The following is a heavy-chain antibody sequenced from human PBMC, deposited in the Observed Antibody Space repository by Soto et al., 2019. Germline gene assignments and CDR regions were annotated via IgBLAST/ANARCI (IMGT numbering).Heavy chain of an antibody. D-gene: IGHD1-26*01. Sequence: ESGGGVVQPGRSLRLSCAASGFTCSSYAMHWVRQAPGKGLEWVAVISYDGSNKYYADSVKGRFTISRDNSKNTLYLQMNSLRAEDTAVYYCARYHGSRELLDYYYYYGMDVWVQGTTVTVSS. J-gene: IGHJ6*02. CDR2: ISYDGSNK. V-gene: IGHV3-30-3*01. CDR1: GFTCSSYA. CDR3: ARYHGSRELLDYYYYYGMDV.